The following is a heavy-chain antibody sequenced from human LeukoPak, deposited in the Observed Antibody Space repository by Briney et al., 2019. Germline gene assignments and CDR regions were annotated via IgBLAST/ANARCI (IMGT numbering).Heavy chain of an antibody. CDR1: GFTFSSYW. Sequence: GGSLRLSCAASGFTFSSYWMHWVRQAPGKGRVWVSRINTDGSSTSYADSVKGRFTISRDNAKNTLYLQMNSLRAEDTAVYYCARDRYSNFYNWFDPWGQGTLVTVSS. CDR2: INTDGSST. V-gene: IGHV3-74*01. D-gene: IGHD4-11*01. J-gene: IGHJ5*02. CDR3: ARDRYSNFYNWFDP.